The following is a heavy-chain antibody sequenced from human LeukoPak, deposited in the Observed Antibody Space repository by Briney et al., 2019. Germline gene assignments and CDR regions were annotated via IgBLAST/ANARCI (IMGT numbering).Heavy chain of an antibody. CDR1: GYTFTSYG. Sequence: GASVKVSCKASGYTFTSYGISWVRQAPGQGLERMGWISPYTGNTNYAQKLQGRVTMTTDTSTNTAYMELRSLRPDDTAVYYCASSYCGGDCYRRWFDPWGQGTLVTVSS. V-gene: IGHV1-18*01. J-gene: IGHJ5*02. CDR3: ASSYCGGDCYRRWFDP. CDR2: ISPYTGNT. D-gene: IGHD2-21*02.